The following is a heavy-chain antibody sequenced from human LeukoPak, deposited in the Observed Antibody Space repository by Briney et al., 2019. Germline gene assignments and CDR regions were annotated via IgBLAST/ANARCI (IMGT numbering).Heavy chain of an antibody. D-gene: IGHD6-6*01. J-gene: IGHJ6*03. CDR3: ARASIAARPRYYYYMDV. CDR1: GGSISSGSYY. CDR2: IYTSGST. V-gene: IGHV4-61*02. Sequence: SQTLSLTCTVSGGSISSGSYYWSWIRQPAGKGLEWIGRIYTSGSTNYNPSLKSRVTISVDTSKNQFSLKLSSVTAADTAVYYCARASIAARPRYYYYMDVWGKGTTVTVSS.